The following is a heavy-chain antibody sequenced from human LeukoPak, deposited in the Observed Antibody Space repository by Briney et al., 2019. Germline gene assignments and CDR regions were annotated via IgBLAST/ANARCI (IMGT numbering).Heavy chain of an antibody. CDR3: ARDKTYSSSWSVPGDY. CDR2: INPNSGGT. J-gene: IGHJ4*02. V-gene: IGHV1-2*02. D-gene: IGHD6-13*01. CDR1: GYTFTGYY. Sequence: VASVKVSCKASGYTFTGYYMHWVRQAPGQGLEWMGWINPNSGGTNYAQKFQGRVTMTRDTSISTAYMELSRLRSDDTAVYYCARDKTYSSSWSVPGDYWGQGTLVTVSS.